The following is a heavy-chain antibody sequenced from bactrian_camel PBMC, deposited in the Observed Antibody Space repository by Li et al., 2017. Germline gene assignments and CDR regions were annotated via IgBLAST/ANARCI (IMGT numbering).Heavy chain of an antibody. CDR1: GNTTRTWC. Sequence: DVQLVESGGGSVQAGGSLRLSCVYSGNTTRTWCMAWFRQTPGKEREVVASLDSDGTTEYADSVKGRFTISQGNAENTLYLQMNSLKSEDTAMYFCAARGLGADCSGPRRSSAEYVYWGQGTQVTVS. CDR3: AARGLGADCSGPRRSSAEYVY. V-gene: IGHV3S67*01. J-gene: IGHJ4*01. CDR2: LDSDGTT. D-gene: IGHD3*01.